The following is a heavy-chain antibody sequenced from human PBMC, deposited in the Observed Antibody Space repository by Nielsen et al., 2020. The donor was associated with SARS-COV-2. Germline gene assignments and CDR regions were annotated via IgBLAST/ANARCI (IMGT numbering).Heavy chain of an antibody. CDR3: ARDGMGGYYDFWSGPGAFDI. CDR2: INHSGST. J-gene: IGHJ3*02. Sequence: LRLSFSVYGWSFSVYYWIWFRPPPGQVLEWIGEINHSGSTNYNPSLKSRVTISVDTSKNQFSLKLSSVTAADTAVYYCARDGMGGYYDFWSGPGAFDIWGQGTMVTVSS. V-gene: IGHV4-34*01. CDR1: GWSFSVYY. D-gene: IGHD3-3*01.